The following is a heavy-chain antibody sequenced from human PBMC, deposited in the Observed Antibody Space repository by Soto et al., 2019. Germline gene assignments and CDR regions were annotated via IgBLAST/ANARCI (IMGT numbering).Heavy chain of an antibody. J-gene: IGHJ4*02. CDR1: GFTFKNYA. Sequence: GGSLRLSCAASGFTFKNYAMHWVRRAPGKGLEWVAVISSDGTNKYYADSVRGRFTISKDSSMNTLYLEMSSLGTEDSAVYFCARSIVVSTAAGYFDYWGQGTRVTVSS. CDR3: ARSIVVSTAAGYFDY. CDR2: ISSDGTNK. D-gene: IGHD3-22*01. V-gene: IGHV3-30-3*01.